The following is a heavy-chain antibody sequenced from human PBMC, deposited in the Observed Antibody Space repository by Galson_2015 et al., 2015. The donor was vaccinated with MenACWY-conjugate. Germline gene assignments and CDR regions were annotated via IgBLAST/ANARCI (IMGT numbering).Heavy chain of an antibody. V-gene: IGHV3-30*02. D-gene: IGHD3-10*01. CDR1: GFSFSSSG. CDR3: AKEGSRGVKYNYYMDV. CDR2: IRNDGGNT. Sequence: SLRLSCAASGFSFSSSGMHWVRQAPGKGLEWLSFIRNDGGNTYYVDSVKGRFTNSRDNSKNTLFLQMNGLRVDDSAVYYCAKEGSRGVKYNYYMDVWGKGTTVTVSS. J-gene: IGHJ6*03.